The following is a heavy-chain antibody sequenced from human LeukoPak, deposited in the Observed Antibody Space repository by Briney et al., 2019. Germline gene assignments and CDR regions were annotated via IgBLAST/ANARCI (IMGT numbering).Heavy chain of an antibody. Sequence: AGSLRVSCAASGFSFSDDYMSWIRQAPGKGLEWLSYISSSSSNTRYADSVKGRFTVSRDNAKNSLYLQMNSLSAEDTAVYYCARERAFYDSSGYSGRHAFDIWGKGTIVSVSS. CDR1: GFSFSDDY. V-gene: IGHV3-11*05. J-gene: IGHJ3*02. CDR3: ARERAFYDSSGYSGRHAFDI. CDR2: ISSSSSNT. D-gene: IGHD3-22*01.